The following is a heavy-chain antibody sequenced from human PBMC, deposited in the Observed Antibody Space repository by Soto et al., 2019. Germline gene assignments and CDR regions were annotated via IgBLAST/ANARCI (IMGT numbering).Heavy chain of an antibody. CDR2: IYAGTIT. J-gene: IGHJ4*02. CDR1: GITVSSYY. V-gene: IGHV3-53*01. CDR3: ARIPYDNSGTIFDY. Sequence: GGSLRLSCAVSGITVSSYYMSSVRQAAGKGLEWVSVIYAGTITYYADSVKGRFTICTDNSKNTLNLEMNSLRVEDTAVYYCARIPYDNSGTIFDYWGQGTLVTVSS. D-gene: IGHD3-22*01.